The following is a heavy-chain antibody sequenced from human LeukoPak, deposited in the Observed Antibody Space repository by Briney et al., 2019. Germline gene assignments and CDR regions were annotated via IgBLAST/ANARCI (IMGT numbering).Heavy chain of an antibody. CDR2: ISAYNGNT. V-gene: IGHV1-18*04. CDR1: GYTFTGYY. D-gene: IGHD3-22*01. J-gene: IGHJ4*02. Sequence: GASVKVSCKASGYTFTGYYMHWVRQAPGQGLEWMGWISAYNGNTNYAQKLQGRVTMTTDTSTSTAYMELRSLRSDDTAVYYCARGDYYDSSGYYYFDYWGQGTLVTVSS. CDR3: ARGDYYDSSGYYYFDY.